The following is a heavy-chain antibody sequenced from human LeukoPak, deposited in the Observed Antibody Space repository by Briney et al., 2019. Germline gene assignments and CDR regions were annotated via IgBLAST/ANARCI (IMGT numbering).Heavy chain of an antibody. D-gene: IGHD6-13*01. CDR2: IYYSGST. Sequence: SETLSLTCTVSGGSISSYYWSWIRQPPGKGLEWIGYIYYSGSTNYNPSLKSRVTISVDTSKNQFSLKLSSVTAADTAVYYCARDTGQGGAAAGRNWFDPWGQGTLVTVSS. J-gene: IGHJ5*02. V-gene: IGHV4-59*01. CDR1: GGSISSYY. CDR3: ARDTGQGGAAAGRNWFDP.